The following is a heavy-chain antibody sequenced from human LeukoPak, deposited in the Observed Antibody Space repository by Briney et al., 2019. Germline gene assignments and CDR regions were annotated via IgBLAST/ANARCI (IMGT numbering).Heavy chain of an antibody. Sequence: PSETLSLTCTISGDSMSGYSWSWLRQPAGKELELIGRIYSSGFTEYNLSLDGRVTMSIETSKTQFSLMLDSVTAADTATYYCARVHIVTGAYFDSWGQGALVTVSS. CDR2: IYSSGFT. D-gene: IGHD2-21*02. V-gene: IGHV4-4*07. CDR1: GDSMSGYS. J-gene: IGHJ4*02. CDR3: ARVHIVTGAYFDS.